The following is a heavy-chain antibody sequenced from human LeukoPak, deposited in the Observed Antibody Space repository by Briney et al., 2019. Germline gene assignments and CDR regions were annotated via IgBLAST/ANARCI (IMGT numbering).Heavy chain of an antibody. V-gene: IGHV3-23*01. CDR3: AKDLTMIPMDV. CDR1: GFTFSSYA. CDR2: ISGSGART. D-gene: IGHD3-22*01. J-gene: IGHJ6*03. Sequence: GGSLRPSCAASGFTFSSYAMSWVRQAPGKGLEWVSAISGSGARTFYADSVKGRFTISRDNSKNTLYLQMNSLRAEDTAVYYCAKDLTMIPMDVWGKGTTVTVSS.